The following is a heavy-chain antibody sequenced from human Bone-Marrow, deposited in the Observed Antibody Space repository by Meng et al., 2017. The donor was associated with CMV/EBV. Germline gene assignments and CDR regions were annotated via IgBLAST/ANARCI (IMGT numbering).Heavy chain of an antibody. Sequence: ASVKVSCKASGYTFTSYDINWVRQATGQGLEWMGWRNPNSGNTGYAQKFQGRVTMTRNTSISTAYMELSSLRSEDTAVYYCARGGSDFWSSYPLLGFDPWGQGTLVTVSS. D-gene: IGHD3-3*01. CDR3: ARGGSDFWSSYPLLGFDP. V-gene: IGHV1-8*01. CDR1: GYTFTSYD. J-gene: IGHJ5*02. CDR2: RNPNSGNT.